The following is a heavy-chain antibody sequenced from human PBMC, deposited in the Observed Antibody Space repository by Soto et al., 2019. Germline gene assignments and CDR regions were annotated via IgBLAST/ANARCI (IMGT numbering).Heavy chain of an antibody. CDR3: AKEAFPGEFFFDY. CDR1: GFTFNTYA. CDR2: IGGSVGSI. D-gene: IGHD3-10*01. Sequence: EVQLLESGGGLVQPGGSLRLSCAASGFTFNTYAMTWVRQAPGKGLEWVSTIGGSVGSIYYADSVKGRFTISRDNAKNTLSLQTNSLSPEDTAVYYCAKEAFPGEFFFDYWGQGTLVTVSS. J-gene: IGHJ4*02. V-gene: IGHV3-23*01.